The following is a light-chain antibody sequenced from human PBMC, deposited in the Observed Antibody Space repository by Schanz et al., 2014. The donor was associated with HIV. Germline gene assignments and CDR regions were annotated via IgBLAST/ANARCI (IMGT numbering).Light chain of an antibody. CDR3: GTWDSSLSVWV. CDR1: ALNLGHNF. V-gene: IGLV1-51*01. J-gene: IGLJ3*02. Sequence: QSLLTQPPSVSAAPGQRVTISCSGGALNLGHNFVSWYQQFPGTAPKLLIFADYQRPSEIPDRISGSKTGTSATLAINGLQTGDEADYYCGTWDSSLSVWVFGGGTKLTVL. CDR2: ADY.